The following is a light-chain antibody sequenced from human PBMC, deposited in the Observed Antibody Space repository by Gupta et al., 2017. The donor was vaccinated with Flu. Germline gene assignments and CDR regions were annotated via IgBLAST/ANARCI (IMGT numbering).Light chain of an antibody. V-gene: IGKV3-15*01. J-gene: IGKJ3*01. CDR3: QHENSWPFT. CDR1: QSVGSG. CDR2: AAC. Sequence: PPTLSCSPGKSATLSCRASQSVGSGLAWYQKKPGQAPRLLIYAACRRATGIPARFSGSGSGTEFTLTISSLQSEDFGFYYCQHENSWPFTFGHGTKFDIK.